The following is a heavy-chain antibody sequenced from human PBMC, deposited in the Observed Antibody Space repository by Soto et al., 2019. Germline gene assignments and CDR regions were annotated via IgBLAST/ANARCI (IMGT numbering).Heavy chain of an antibody. J-gene: IGHJ4*02. CDR1: GDTFTSYY. Sequence: ASVKVSCKASGDTFTSYYMHWVRQAPGQGLEWMGIINPSGDTSYAQKFQGRVTMTRDTSTSTVYMELSSLRSEDTAVYYCARGGHYDGVSYHPVGFDYWGQGTQVTVSS. CDR2: INPSGDT. V-gene: IGHV1-46*01. CDR3: ARGGHYDGVSYHPVGFDY. D-gene: IGHD3-16*01.